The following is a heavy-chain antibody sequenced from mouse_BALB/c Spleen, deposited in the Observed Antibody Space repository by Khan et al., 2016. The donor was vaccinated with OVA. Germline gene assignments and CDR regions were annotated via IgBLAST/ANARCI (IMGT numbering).Heavy chain of an antibody. J-gene: IGHJ3*01. D-gene: IGHD1-1*01. CDR1: GYTFTNYW. CDR3: VNHGSSSAWFTY. CDR2: IDPSTTYT. V-gene: IGHV1-7*01. Sequence: QVQLQQFGAELAKPGASVKMSCKASGYTFTNYWMHWVKQRPGQGLEWIGYIDPSTTYTDHNQKFKDKATLTADKSSRTAYMQLSSLTSEDSAVYYCVNHGSSSAWFTYWGQGTLVTVSA.